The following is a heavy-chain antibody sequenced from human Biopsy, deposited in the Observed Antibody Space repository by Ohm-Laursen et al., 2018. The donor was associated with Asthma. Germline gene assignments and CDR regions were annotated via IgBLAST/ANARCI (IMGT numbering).Heavy chain of an antibody. Sequence: ASVKVSCKNSGYTFNSAGITWVRQAPGQGLEWMGWISVYNGNTKVAQKLQDRVTMITDTSTSTAYMELRSLRPDDTAVYFCARAVDYSHYYGIDVWGQGTTVTVS. D-gene: IGHD3-10*01. CDR2: ISVYNGNT. J-gene: IGHJ6*02. V-gene: IGHV1-18*01. CDR1: GYTFNSAG. CDR3: ARAVDYSHYYGIDV.